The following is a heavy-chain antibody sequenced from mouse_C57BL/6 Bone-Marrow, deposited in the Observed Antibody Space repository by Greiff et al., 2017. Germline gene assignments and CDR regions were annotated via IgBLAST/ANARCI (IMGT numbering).Heavy chain of an antibody. CDR1: GYTFTSYW. J-gene: IGHJ2*01. CDR3: AEELRREDYFDY. V-gene: IGHV1-64*01. CDR2: IHPNSGST. D-gene: IGHD2-4*01. Sequence: QVQLQQSGAELVKPGASVTLSCKASGYTFTSYWMHWVKQRPGQGLEWIGMIHPNSGSTNYNEKFKSKATLTVDKSSSTAYMQLSSLTSEDSAVYYCAEELRREDYFDYWGQGTTLTVSS.